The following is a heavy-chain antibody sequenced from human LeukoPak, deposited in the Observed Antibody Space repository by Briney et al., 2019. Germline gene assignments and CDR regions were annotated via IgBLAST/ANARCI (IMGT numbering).Heavy chain of an antibody. D-gene: IGHD3-22*01. CDR1: GFTFRSYE. Sequence: PGGSLRLSCAVSGFTFRSYEMNWVRQAPGKGLEWVSYISSSGSTIDYADSVKGRFTLSRDNAKNSLYLQMNSLRAEDTAIYYCAREGSTSGFFHWGQGTLVTVSS. V-gene: IGHV3-48*03. CDR3: AREGSTSGFFH. CDR2: ISSSGSTI. J-gene: IGHJ4*02.